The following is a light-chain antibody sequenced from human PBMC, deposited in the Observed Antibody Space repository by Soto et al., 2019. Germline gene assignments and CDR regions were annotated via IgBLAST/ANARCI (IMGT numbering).Light chain of an antibody. CDR3: WSYVGGITLL. V-gene: IGLV2-23*01. Sequence: QSVLTQPPSLSGSPGQSITISCTGTSSNIGTYNLVSWYQQHPGKAPQFLIYEDTKRPSGVSDRFSASKSGTTASLTISGLRAEDEADYYCWSYVGGITLLFGGGTKLTVL. J-gene: IGLJ3*02. CDR1: SSNIGTYNL. CDR2: EDT.